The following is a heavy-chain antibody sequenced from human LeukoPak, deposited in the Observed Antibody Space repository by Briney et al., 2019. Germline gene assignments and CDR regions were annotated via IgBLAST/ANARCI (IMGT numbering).Heavy chain of an antibody. CDR2: IWYDGSNK. D-gene: IGHD6-19*01. Sequence: GRSLRLSCAASGFTFSSYGMHWVRQAPGKGLEWVAVIWYDGSNKYYADSVKGRFTISRDNSKNTLYLQMNSLRAEDTAVYYCAKDEVFSSAWYFDYWGQGTLVTVSS. V-gene: IGHV3-33*06. CDR1: GFTFSSYG. CDR3: AKDEVFSSAWYFDY. J-gene: IGHJ4*02.